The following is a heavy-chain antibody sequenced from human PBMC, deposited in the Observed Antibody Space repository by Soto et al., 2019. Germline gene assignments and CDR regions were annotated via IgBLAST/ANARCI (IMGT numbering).Heavy chain of an antibody. Sequence: GGSLRLSCAASGFIFENFGMSWVRQAPGKGLEWISSISGSGFKKYYADSVKGRFTVSRDNSKSTVYLELNNLSAEDTAVYHCAKNQGVELVPLATVDWFDPWGQGSVVTVSS. CDR3: AKNQGVELVPLATVDWFDP. CDR2: ISGSGFKK. CDR1: GFIFENFG. J-gene: IGHJ5*02. V-gene: IGHV3-23*01. D-gene: IGHD1-26*01.